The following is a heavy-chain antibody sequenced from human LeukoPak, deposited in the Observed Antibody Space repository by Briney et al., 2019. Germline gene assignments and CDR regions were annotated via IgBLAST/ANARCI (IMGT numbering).Heavy chain of an antibody. V-gene: IGHV3-23*05. Sequence: QPGASLRLSCAASGFTFSTYSMTWVRQRPGKGLEWVSSIYNSGTKIFYADSVKGRFTISRDNSNNMLYLQMNSLRAEDSAVYYCAKDIVPDSGWDLDYWGRGALVTVSS. D-gene: IGHD6-19*01. J-gene: IGHJ4*02. CDR2: IYNSGTKI. CDR3: AKDIVPDSGWDLDY. CDR1: GFTFSTYS.